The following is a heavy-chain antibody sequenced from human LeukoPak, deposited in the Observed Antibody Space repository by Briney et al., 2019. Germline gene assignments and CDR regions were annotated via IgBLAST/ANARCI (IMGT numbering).Heavy chain of an antibody. D-gene: IGHD5-12*01. CDR3: AKDMTTWGYPPTHY. J-gene: IGHJ4*02. CDR2: ISGSGGST. Sequence: PGGSLRLSCAASGFTFSNYAMNWVRQAPGKGLEWVSAISGSGGSTYYADSVKGRFTISRDNSKNTLYLQMNSLRAEDTAVYYCAKDMTTWGYPPTHYWGQGTLVTVSS. CDR1: GFTFSNYA. V-gene: IGHV3-23*01.